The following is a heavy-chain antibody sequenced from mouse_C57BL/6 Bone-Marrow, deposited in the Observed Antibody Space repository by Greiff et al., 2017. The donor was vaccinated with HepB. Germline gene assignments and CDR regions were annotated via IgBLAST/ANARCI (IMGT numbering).Heavy chain of an antibody. CDR2: IRLKSDNYAT. D-gene: IGHD2-2*01. J-gene: IGHJ3*01. V-gene: IGHV6-3*01. CDR3: ILGYPWFAY. Sequence: DVKLQESGGGLVQPGGSMKLSCVASGFTFSNYWMNWVRQSPEKGLEWVAQIRLKSDNYATHYAESVKGRFTISRDDSKSSVYLQMNNLRAEDTGIYYCILGYPWFAYWGQGTLVTVSA. CDR1: GFTFSNYW.